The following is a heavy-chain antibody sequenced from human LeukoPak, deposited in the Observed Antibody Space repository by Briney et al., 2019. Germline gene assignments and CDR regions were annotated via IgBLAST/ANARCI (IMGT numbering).Heavy chain of an antibody. CDR3: ARGNLYDILTGYTYHFDY. J-gene: IGHJ4*02. Sequence: SETLSLTCAVYGGSFSGYYWSWIRQPPGKGLEWIGEINHSGSTNYNPSLKSRVTISVDTSKNQFSLKLSSVTAADTAVYYCARGNLYDILTGYTYHFDYWGQGTLVTVSS. D-gene: IGHD3-9*01. CDR2: INHSGST. CDR1: GGSFSGYY. V-gene: IGHV4-34*01.